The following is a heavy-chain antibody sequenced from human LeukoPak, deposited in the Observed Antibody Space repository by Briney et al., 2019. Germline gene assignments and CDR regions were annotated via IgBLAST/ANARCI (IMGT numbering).Heavy chain of an antibody. CDR1: GFTFSSYS. J-gene: IGHJ4*02. CDR2: ISTSGTTI. CDR3: AGEYNWNFDGDDYYFDY. V-gene: IGHV3-48*01. Sequence: GSLRLSCAASGFTFSSYSMNWVRQAPGKGLEWLSYISTSGTTIYYADSVKGRFTISRDNAKNSLFLQMNSLRAEDTAVYYCAGEYNWNFDGDDYYFDYWGQGTLVTVSS. D-gene: IGHD1-7*01.